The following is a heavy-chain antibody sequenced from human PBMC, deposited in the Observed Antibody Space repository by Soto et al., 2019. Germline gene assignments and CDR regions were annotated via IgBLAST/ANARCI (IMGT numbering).Heavy chain of an antibody. CDR2: ISQSGNT. CDR3: ARAPKVSGSSQTRPDF. D-gene: IGHD6-6*01. V-gene: IGHV4-34*01. CDR1: SGSFSGYY. Sequence: SDTLSLTCSIYSGSFSGYYWSWIRHPPGKGLEWIGEISQSGNTNYSPSLKSRVSISIDTSMKQFSLNLASVSAADTAVYYCARAPKVSGSSQTRPDFWGQGTLVTVSS. J-gene: IGHJ4*02.